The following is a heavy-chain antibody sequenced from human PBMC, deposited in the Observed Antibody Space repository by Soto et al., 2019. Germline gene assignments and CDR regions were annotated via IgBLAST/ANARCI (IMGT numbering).Heavy chain of an antibody. J-gene: IGHJ6*02. CDR3: ARDWDMDV. V-gene: IGHV3-48*01. Sequence: PGGSLRLSCAASGFAFNIYSMNWVRQAPGKGLEWISYISSGSHTIHYADSVKGRFTISRDNAKNSLYLQMNSLRAEDTAVYYCARDWDMDVWGQGTTVTVSS. CDR1: GFAFNIYS. CDR2: ISSGSHTI. D-gene: IGHD1-26*01.